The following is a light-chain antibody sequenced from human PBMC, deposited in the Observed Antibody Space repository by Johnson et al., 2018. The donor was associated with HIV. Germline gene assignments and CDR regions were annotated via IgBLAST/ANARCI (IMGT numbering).Light chain of an antibody. CDR1: SSNIGNNY. V-gene: IGLV1-51*02. J-gene: IGLJ1*01. CDR2: ENN. Sequence: QSVLTQPPSVSAAPGQKVTISCSGSSSNIGNNYVSWYQQLPGTAPKLLIYENNKRPSGIPDRFSGSKSGTSATLDTTGLQTGDEADYYCASWDRSLTVGTVFGPGTRVTVL. CDR3: ASWDRSLTVGTV.